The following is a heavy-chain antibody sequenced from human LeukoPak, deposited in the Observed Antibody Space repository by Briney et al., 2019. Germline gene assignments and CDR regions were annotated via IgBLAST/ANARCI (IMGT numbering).Heavy chain of an antibody. J-gene: IGHJ4*02. CDR1: GGSISSSSYY. D-gene: IGHD3-10*01. CDR3: ARDGFMVRGVKDQKFKHV. Sequence: SETPSLTCTVSGGSISSSSYYWGWIRQPPGKGLEWIGSIYYSGSTYYNPSLKSRVTISVDTSKNQFSLKLSSVTAADTAVYYCARDGFMVRGVKDQKFKHVWGQGTLVTVSS. V-gene: IGHV4-39*07. CDR2: IYYSGST.